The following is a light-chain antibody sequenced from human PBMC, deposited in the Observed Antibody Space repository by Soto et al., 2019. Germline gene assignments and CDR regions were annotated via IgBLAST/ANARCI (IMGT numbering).Light chain of an antibody. J-gene: IGKJ1*01. CDR3: MQGTHWPRT. CDR2: KVS. Sequence: DIVMTQSPLSLPVTLGQPASISCRSSQSLVHTDGNTYLNWFHQRPGQSPRRLIFKVSNRDSGVPDRFTRSRSGTDFTLEISRVEAEDVGVFFCMQGTHWPRTFGQGTKVEIK. V-gene: IGKV2-30*02. CDR1: QSLVHTDGNTY.